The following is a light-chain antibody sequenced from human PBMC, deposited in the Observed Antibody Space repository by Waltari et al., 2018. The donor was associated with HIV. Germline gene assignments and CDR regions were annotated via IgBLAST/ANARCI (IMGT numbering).Light chain of an antibody. CDR1: QSISDW. CDR2: QAS. Sequence: DTQMTQSPSALSASVGDSVTITCRASQSISDWLAWDQQKPGRAPKHLIYQASKLKSGFPSRFSGGASGTEFTLTISGLQPEDFATYVCQQYKGYPLTFGRGTEVEIK. CDR3: QQYKGYPLT. J-gene: IGKJ4*02. V-gene: IGKV1-5*03.